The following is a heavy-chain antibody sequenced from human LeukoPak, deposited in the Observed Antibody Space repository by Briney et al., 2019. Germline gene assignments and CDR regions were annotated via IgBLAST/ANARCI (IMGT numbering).Heavy chain of an antibody. CDR1: GYTFSSYI. V-gene: IGHV3-21*01. CDR2: ISSRSSYI. Sequence: GGSLRLSCAASGYTFSSYILNWARQAPGKGLEWVSSISSRSSYIYYADSVKGRFTISRDNAKNSLYLQMNGLRAEDTAVYYCARDADNYSGSGSFYHWGQGTLVTVSS. J-gene: IGHJ4*02. D-gene: IGHD3-10*01. CDR3: ARDADNYSGSGSFYH.